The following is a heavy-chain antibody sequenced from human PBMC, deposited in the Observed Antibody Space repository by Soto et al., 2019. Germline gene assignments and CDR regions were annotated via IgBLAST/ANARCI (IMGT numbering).Heavy chain of an antibody. CDR3: AHTKRTYGSWAFDP. CDR1: GGTCSSYA. V-gene: IGHV1-69*01. Sequence: QVQLVQSGAEVKKPGSSVKVSCKASGGTCSSYAISWERQAPGQGLEWMGGLIPIFGTANYAQKFQGRVTITADESTSTADMELSSMRSEYTAVSYCAHTKRTYGSWAFDPWGQGTLVTVSS. J-gene: IGHJ5*02. D-gene: IGHD3-10*01. CDR2: LIPIFGTA.